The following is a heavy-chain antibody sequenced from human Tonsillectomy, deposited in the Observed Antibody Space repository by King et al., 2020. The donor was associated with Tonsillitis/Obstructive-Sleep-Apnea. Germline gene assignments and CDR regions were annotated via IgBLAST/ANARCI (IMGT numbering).Heavy chain of an antibody. V-gene: IGHV3-48*03. CDR2: ISSSGNTI. Sequence: VQLVESGGGLVQPGGSLRLSCAASGFTFSSYEMNWVRQAPGKGLEWVSYISSSGNTIYYADSVKGRFTVSRDNAKNSLYLQMNSLRAEDTAVYYCARDRRYFDWLPDYFDYWGQEPWSPSPQ. J-gene: IGHJ4*01. CDR1: GFTFSSYE. CDR3: ARDRRYFDWLPDYFDY. D-gene: IGHD3-9*01.